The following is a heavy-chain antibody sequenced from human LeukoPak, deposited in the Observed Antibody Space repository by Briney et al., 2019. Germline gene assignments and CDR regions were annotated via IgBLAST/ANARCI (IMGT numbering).Heavy chain of an antibody. CDR3: AREADDYVWGSYRPPFDY. Sequence: TGGSLRLSCAASGFTFSSYGMHWVRRAPGKGLEWVAFIRYDGSNKYYADSVKGRFTISRDNSKNTLYLQMNSLRAEDTAVYYCAREADDYVWGSYRPPFDYWGQGTLVTVSS. CDR2: IRYDGSNK. V-gene: IGHV3-30*02. CDR1: GFTFSSYG. D-gene: IGHD3-16*02. J-gene: IGHJ4*02.